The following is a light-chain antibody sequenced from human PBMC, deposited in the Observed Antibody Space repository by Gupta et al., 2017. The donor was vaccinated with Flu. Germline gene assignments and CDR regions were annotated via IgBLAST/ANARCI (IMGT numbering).Light chain of an antibody. CDR2: KAS. J-gene: IGKJ4*01. V-gene: IGKV1-5*03. Sequence: IQMTQSPSTLSASIGDRVTITCRASQSISSWLAWYQQKPGKAPKLLIHKASSLKSGVPSRFSGSGSGTEFSLTISSLQPDDFATYYCQQYNSYPLTFGGGTKVEIK. CDR3: QQYNSYPLT. CDR1: QSISSW.